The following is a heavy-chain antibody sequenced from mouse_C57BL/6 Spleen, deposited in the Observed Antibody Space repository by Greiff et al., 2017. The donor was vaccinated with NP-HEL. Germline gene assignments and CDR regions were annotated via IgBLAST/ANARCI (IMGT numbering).Heavy chain of an antibody. J-gene: IGHJ3*01. V-gene: IGHV3-6*01. D-gene: IGHD1-1*01. CDR2: ISYDGSN. Sequence: EVQLVESGPGLVKPSQSLSLTCSVTGYSITSGYYWNWIRQFPGNKLEWMGYISYDGSNNYNPSLKNRISITRDTSKNQFFLKLNSVTTEDTATYYCARGEDYYGSSPWFAYWGQGTLVTVSA. CDR1: GYSITSGYY. CDR3: ARGEDYYGSSPWFAY.